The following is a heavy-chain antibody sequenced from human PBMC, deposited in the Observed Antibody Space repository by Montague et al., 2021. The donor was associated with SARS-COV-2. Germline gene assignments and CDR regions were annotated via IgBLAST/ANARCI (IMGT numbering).Heavy chain of an antibody. CDR2: IWYDGSNK. CDR1: GFTFSRYG. V-gene: IGHV3-33*01. CDR3: AREGTLAAAGTGIDY. Sequence: SLRLSCAASGFTFSRYGMHWVRQAPGKGLEWVAVIWYDGSNKYYXXSLKGRFTISRDNSKNTLYLQMNSLRAEDTAVYYCAREGTLAAAGTGIDYWGQGTLVTVSS. J-gene: IGHJ4*02. D-gene: IGHD6-13*01.